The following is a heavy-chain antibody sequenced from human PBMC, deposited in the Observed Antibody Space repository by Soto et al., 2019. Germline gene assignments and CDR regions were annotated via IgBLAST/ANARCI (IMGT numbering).Heavy chain of an antibody. V-gene: IGHV3-23*01. J-gene: IGHJ4*02. CDR1: GFTFGSYA. D-gene: IGHD3-9*01. CDR2: ISGSGGST. CDR3: AKGGATYYDILTGYSRVGYFDY. Sequence: GGFLRLSCAASGFTFGSYAMSWVRQAPGKGLEWVSAISGSGGSTFYADSVKGRFTISRDNSKNTLYLQMNSLRAEDTAVYYCAKGGATYYDILTGYSRVGYFDYWGQGTLVTVSS.